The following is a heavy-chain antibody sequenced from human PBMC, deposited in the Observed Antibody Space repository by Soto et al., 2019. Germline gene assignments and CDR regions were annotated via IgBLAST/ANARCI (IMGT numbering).Heavy chain of an antibody. D-gene: IGHD6-6*01. CDR2: IYYSGST. CDR3: ARQVIPYIAARPSDY. Sequence: SETLSLTCTVSGGSISSSSYYWGWIRQPPGKGLEWIGSIYYSGSTYYNPSLKSRVTISVDTSKNQFSLKLSSVTAADTAVYYCARQVIPYIAARPSDYWGQGTLVTVSS. CDR1: GGSISSSSYY. V-gene: IGHV4-39*01. J-gene: IGHJ4*02.